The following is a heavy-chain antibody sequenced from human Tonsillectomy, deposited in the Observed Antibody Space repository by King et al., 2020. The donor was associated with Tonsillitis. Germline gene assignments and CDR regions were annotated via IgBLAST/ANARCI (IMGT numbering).Heavy chain of an antibody. CDR3: ASLVYYDLGFDP. Sequence: QLQESGPGLVKPSETLSLTCTVSGGSISSYYWSWIRQPPGKGLEWIGYMYYSGSTNYNPSLKSRVTISIDTSKNQFSLKLTSVTAADTAVYYCASLVYYDLGFDPWGQGTLVTVSS. V-gene: IGHV4-59*01. J-gene: IGHJ5*02. CDR2: MYYSGST. CDR1: GGSISSYY. D-gene: IGHD3-22*01.